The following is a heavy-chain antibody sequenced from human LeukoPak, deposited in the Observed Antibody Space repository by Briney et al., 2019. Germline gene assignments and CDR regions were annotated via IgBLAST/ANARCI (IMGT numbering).Heavy chain of an antibody. CDR3: ARPITSSSWYYFDY. J-gene: IGHJ4*02. CDR1: GGSFSGYY. V-gene: IGHV4-34*01. Sequence: PSETLSLTCAVYGGSFSGYYWSWIRQPPGKGLEWIGEINHSGSTNYNPSLKSRVTISVDTSKNQFSLKLSSVTAADTAVYYCARPITSSSWYYFDYWGQGTLVTVSS. D-gene: IGHD6-13*01. CDR2: INHSGST.